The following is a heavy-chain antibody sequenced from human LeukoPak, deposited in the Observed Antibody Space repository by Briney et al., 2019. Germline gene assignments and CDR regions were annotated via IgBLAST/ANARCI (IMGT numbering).Heavy chain of an antibody. D-gene: IGHD3-3*01. Sequence: PSQTPSPTYTLAAGSIGVGSNYSAWVRQPPGKGLEWIGSVYYTGSIRYNTSLKSRVTISVDMSKNDLFLTLSSVTPPDTAFYCCAGGDYRAWSVACWQEILVIVSP. J-gene: IGHJ5*02. V-gene: IGHV4-39*05. CDR2: VYYTGSI. CDR3: AGGDYRAWSVA. CDR1: AGSIGVGSNY.